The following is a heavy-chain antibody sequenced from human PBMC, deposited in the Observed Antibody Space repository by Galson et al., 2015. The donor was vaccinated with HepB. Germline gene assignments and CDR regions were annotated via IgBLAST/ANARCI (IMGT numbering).Heavy chain of an antibody. Sequence: SLRLSCAASGFTFSNSAMSWVRQAPGKGLEWVSAVSGSGDSTYYADFVKGRFTISRDNSKNTLYLQMNSLRAEDTAVYYRAKERWLAATQYYFDYWGQGTLVTVSS. V-gene: IGHV3-23*01. D-gene: IGHD1-26*01. J-gene: IGHJ4*02. CDR3: AKERWLAATQYYFDY. CDR1: GFTFSNSA. CDR2: VSGSGDST.